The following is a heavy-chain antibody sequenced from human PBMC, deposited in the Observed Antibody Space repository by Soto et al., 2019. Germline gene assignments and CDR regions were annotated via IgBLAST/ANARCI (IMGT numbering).Heavy chain of an antibody. CDR3: ARAQPAYSSSWYGDGYFDY. Sequence: ASVKVSCKASGYTFTSYGISWVRQAPGQGLEWMGWISAYNGNTNYAQKLQGRVTMTTDTSTSTAYMELRSLRSDDTAVYYCARAQPAYSSSWYGDGYFDYWGQGTLVTAPQ. D-gene: IGHD6-13*01. J-gene: IGHJ4*02. V-gene: IGHV1-18*01. CDR1: GYTFTSYG. CDR2: ISAYNGNT.